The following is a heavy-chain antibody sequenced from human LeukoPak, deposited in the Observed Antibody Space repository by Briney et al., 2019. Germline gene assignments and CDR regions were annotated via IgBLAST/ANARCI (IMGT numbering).Heavy chain of an antibody. V-gene: IGHV3-23*01. J-gene: IGHJ3*02. CDR1: GFAFSSYA. CDR2: ISGSGGST. CDR3: AKDPWRIQLWLHDAFDI. D-gene: IGHD5-18*01. Sequence: GGSLRLSCAASGFAFSSYAMSWVRQAPGKGLEWVSAISGSGGSTYYADSVKGRFTISRDNSKNTLYLQMNSLRAEDTAVYYCAKDPWRIQLWLHDAFDIWGQGTMVTVSS.